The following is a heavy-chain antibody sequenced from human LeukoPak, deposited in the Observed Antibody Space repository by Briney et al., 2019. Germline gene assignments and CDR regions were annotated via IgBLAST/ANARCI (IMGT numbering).Heavy chain of an antibody. CDR3: AKPSSGYGSFDS. Sequence: PGGSLRLSCAASGFTFSSHWMHWVRQAPGKGLEWVSAISGSGGSTYYADSVKGRFTISRDNSKNTLYLQMNSLRAEDTAVYYCAKPSSGYGSFDSWGQGTLVTVSS. J-gene: IGHJ4*02. D-gene: IGHD6-19*01. CDR2: ISGSGGST. V-gene: IGHV3-23*01. CDR1: GFTFSSHW.